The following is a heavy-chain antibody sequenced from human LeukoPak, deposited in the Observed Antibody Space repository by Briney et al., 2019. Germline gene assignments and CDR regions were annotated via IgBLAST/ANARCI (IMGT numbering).Heavy chain of an antibody. CDR1: GFTFNTYT. D-gene: IGHD3-16*01. J-gene: IGHJ4*02. V-gene: IGHV3-7*01. CDR3: ARDWYLGNFDY. CDR2: IKQDGSEK. Sequence: GGSLRLSCAASGFTFNTYTMNWVRQAPGKGLEWVANIKQDGSEKYYVDSVKGRFTISRDNAKNSLYLQMNSLRAEDTAVYYCARDWYLGNFDYWGQGTLVTVSS.